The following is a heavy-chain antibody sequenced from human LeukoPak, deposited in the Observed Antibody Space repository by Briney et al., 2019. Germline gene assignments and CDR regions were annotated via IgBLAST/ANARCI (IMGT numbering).Heavy chain of an antibody. CDR1: GFTFSSYS. D-gene: IGHD4-11*01. Sequence: GGSLRLSCAASGFTFSSYSMNWVRQAPGKGLEWVAFIRYDGSNKYYADSVKGRFTISRDNSKNTLYLQMNSLRAEDTAVYYCAKPPTVTTDYWGQGTLVTVSS. J-gene: IGHJ4*02. CDR3: AKPPTVTTDY. CDR2: IRYDGSNK. V-gene: IGHV3-30*02.